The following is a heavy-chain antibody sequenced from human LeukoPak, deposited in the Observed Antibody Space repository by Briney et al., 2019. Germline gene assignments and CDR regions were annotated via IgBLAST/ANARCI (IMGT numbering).Heavy chain of an antibody. CDR3: ASHPAHYCSGGSCFYPY. D-gene: IGHD2-15*01. CDR1: GFTFSSYS. Sequence: PGGSLRLSCAASGFTFSSYSMNWVRQAPGKGLEWVSSISSSSSYIYYADSVKGRFTISRDNSKNTLYLQVNSLRAEDTAVYYCASHPAHYCSGGSCFYPYWGQGTLVTVSS. J-gene: IGHJ4*02. CDR2: ISSSSSYI. V-gene: IGHV3-21*01.